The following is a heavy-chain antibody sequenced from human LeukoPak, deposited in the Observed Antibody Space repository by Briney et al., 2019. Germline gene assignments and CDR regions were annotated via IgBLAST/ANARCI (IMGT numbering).Heavy chain of an antibody. CDR2: IRRSGGTT. J-gene: IGHJ4*02. V-gene: IGHV3-23*01. CDR3: AKGGIHDFDILTGYFES. Sequence: GGSLRLSCAASGFTFSDYAMSWVRQAPGKGLEWVSGIRRSGGTTYYAESVKGHFTISRDKSKNTLYLQMNSLRAEDTAVYYCAKGGIHDFDILTGYFESWGQGTLVAVSS. D-gene: IGHD3-9*01. CDR1: GFTFSDYA.